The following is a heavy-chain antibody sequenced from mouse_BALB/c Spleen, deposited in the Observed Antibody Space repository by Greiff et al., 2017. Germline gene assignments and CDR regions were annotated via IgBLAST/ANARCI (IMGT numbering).Heavy chain of an antibody. V-gene: IGHV5-12-1*01. CDR3: ARHYGSSYYYAMDY. J-gene: IGHJ4*01. D-gene: IGHD1-1*01. CDR1: GFAFSSYD. CDR2: ISSGGGST. Sequence: EVKLVESGGGLVKPGGSLKLSCAASGFAFSSYDMSWVRQTPEKRLEWVAYISSGGGSTYYPDTVKGRFTISRDNAKNTLYLQMSSLKSEDTAMYYCARHYGSSYYYAMDYWGQGTSVTVSS.